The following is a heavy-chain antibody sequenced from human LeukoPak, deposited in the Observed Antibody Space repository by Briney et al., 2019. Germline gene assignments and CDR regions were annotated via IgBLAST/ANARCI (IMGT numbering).Heavy chain of an antibody. Sequence: PGGSLRLSCAACGFIFSTYGMHWVRQAPGKGLEGVAVIWYDGSNKYYADSVKGRLTISRDNSKNTLYLQMNSLRAEDTAVYYCARDFYVGSKSYYIGYWGHGTLVTVSS. CDR1: GFIFSTYG. D-gene: IGHD3-10*01. J-gene: IGHJ4*01. CDR2: IWYDGSNK. V-gene: IGHV3-33*01. CDR3: ARDFYVGSKSYYIGY.